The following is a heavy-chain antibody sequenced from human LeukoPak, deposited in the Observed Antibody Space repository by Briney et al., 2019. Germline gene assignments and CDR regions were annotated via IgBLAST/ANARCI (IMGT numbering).Heavy chain of an antibody. Sequence: SQTLSLTCTVSGDSINSGGYYWTRIRQHPGKGLEWIGYIYYSGSTYYNPSLRSRVTLSLDTSKNQFSLKLNSVTAADTAVYYCASQANFYDSSGYFRPWGQGTLVTVSS. CDR1: GDSINSGGYY. CDR2: IYYSGST. CDR3: ASQANFYDSSGYFRP. J-gene: IGHJ1*01. V-gene: IGHV4-31*03. D-gene: IGHD3-22*01.